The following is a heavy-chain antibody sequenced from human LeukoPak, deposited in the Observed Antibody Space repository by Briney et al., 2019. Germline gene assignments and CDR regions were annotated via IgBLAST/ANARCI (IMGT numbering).Heavy chain of an antibody. Sequence: TGGSLRLSCAASGFPFSSFAMSWVRQAPGKGLEWVSSISETGDKTYYADSVKGRFTISRDNFKNTLYLQTNGLRADDTAVYYCTKGHYYGSGSYWVWGQGTLVTVSS. D-gene: IGHD3-10*01. J-gene: IGHJ4*02. CDR3: TKGHYYGSGSYWV. V-gene: IGHV3-23*01. CDR1: GFPFSSFA. CDR2: ISETGDKT.